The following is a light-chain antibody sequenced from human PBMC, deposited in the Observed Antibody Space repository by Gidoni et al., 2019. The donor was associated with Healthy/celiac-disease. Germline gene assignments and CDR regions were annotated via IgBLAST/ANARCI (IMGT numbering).Light chain of an antibody. CDR2: EVS. CDR3: SSYAGSNNPYV. Sequence: SALTQPPSASGSPGHSVTISCTGTSSDVGGYNYVSWYQQHPGKAPKLMIYEVSKRPSGVPDRFSGSKSGNTASLTVSGLQAEDEADYYCSSYAGSNNPYVFGTGTKVTVL. CDR1: SSDVGGYNY. V-gene: IGLV2-8*01. J-gene: IGLJ1*01.